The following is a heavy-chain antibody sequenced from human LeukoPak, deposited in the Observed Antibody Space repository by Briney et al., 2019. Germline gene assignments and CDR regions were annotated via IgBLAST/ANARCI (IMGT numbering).Heavy chain of an antibody. CDR3: ATVKDHSGSYYGAYFDY. CDR1: GYTLTELS. J-gene: IGHJ4*02. Sequence: ASVKVSCKVSGYTLTELSMHWGRQAPGKGLEWMGGFDPEDGETIYAQKFQGRVTMTEDTSTDTAYMELSSLRSEDTAVYYCATVKDHSGSYYGAYFDYWGQGTLVTVSS. CDR2: FDPEDGET. V-gene: IGHV1-24*01. D-gene: IGHD1-26*01.